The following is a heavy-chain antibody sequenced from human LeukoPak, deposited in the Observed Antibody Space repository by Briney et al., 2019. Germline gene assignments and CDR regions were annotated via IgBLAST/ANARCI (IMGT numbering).Heavy chain of an antibody. J-gene: IGHJ6*03. Sequence: PSETLSLTCAVYGGSFSGYYWSWLRQPPGKGLEWIGEINHSGSTNYDPSLKSRVTISVDTSKNQFSLKLSSVTAADTAVYYCARYYYGDYDYYYYYMDVWGKGTTVTISS. D-gene: IGHD4-17*01. CDR2: INHSGST. CDR3: ARYYYGDYDYYYYYMDV. CDR1: GGSFSGYY. V-gene: IGHV4-34*01.